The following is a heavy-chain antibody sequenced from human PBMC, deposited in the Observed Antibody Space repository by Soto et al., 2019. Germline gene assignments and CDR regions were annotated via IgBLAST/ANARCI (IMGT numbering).Heavy chain of an antibody. CDR3: TRDMAVTTPGYYYGMDV. CDR2: IIPIFGTA. D-gene: IGHD4-17*01. J-gene: IGHJ6*02. CDR1: GVTFSSYA. V-gene: IGHV1-69*13. Sequence: GASVKVSCKASGVTFSSYAISWVRQAPGQGLEWMGGIIPIFGTANYAQKFQGRVTITADESTSTAYMELSSLRSEDTAVYYCTRDMAVTTPGYYYGMDVWGQGTTVTVS.